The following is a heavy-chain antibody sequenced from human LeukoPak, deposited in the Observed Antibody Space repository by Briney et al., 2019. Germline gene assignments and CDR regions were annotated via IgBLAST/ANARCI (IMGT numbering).Heavy chain of an antibody. V-gene: IGHV5-51*01. D-gene: IGHD3-22*01. Sequence: GESLKISCKGSGYSFTSYWIGWVRQMPGKGLEWMGIIYPGDSDTRYSPSFQGQVTISADKSISTAYLQWSSLKASDTAMYYCARQGSSGYRNHYYYHYYMDVWGKGTTVTVSS. J-gene: IGHJ6*03. CDR3: ARQGSSGYRNHYYYHYYMDV. CDR1: GYSFTSYW. CDR2: IYPGDSDT.